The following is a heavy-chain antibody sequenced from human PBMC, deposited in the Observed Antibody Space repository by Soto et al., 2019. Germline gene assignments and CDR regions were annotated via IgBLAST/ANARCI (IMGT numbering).Heavy chain of an antibody. CDR3: AREAEEQWLVKYYFDY. CDR1: GFTFSSYA. Sequence: ESGGGVVQPGRSLRLSCAASGFTFSSYAMHWVRQAPGKGLEWVAVISYDGSNKYYADSVKGRFTISRDNSKNTLYLQMNSLRAEDTAVYYCAREAEEQWLVKYYFDYWGQGTLVTVSS. CDR2: ISYDGSNK. D-gene: IGHD6-19*01. V-gene: IGHV3-30-3*01. J-gene: IGHJ4*02.